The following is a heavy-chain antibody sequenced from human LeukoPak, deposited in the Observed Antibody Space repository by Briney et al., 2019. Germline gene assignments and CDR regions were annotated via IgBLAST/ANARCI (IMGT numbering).Heavy chain of an antibody. CDR1: GGTFSSYA. D-gene: IGHD2-8*01. Sequence: SVKVSCKASGGTFSSYAISWVRQAPGQGLEWMGGIIPIFGTANYAQKFQGRVTVTADESTSTAYMELSSLRSEDTAVYYCARDPRTNGVWENWFDPWGQGTLVTVSS. CDR2: IIPIFGTA. J-gene: IGHJ5*02. V-gene: IGHV1-69*13. CDR3: ARDPRTNGVWENWFDP.